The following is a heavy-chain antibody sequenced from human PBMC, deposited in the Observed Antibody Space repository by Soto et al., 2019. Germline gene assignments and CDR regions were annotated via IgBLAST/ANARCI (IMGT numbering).Heavy chain of an antibody. D-gene: IGHD3-3*01. Sequence: QVQLQQWGAGLLKPSETLSLTCAVYGGSFSGYYWSWIRQPPGKGLEWIGEINHSGSTNYNPSLKGRVTISVDTSKNQFSLKLSSVTAADTAVYYCASSSKWGSGYYPFDYWGQGTLVTVSS. CDR2: INHSGST. J-gene: IGHJ4*02. CDR1: GGSFSGYY. CDR3: ASSSKWGSGYYPFDY. V-gene: IGHV4-34*01.